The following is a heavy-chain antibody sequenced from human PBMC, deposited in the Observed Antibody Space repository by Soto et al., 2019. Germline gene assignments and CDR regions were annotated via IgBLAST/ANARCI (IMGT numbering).Heavy chain of an antibody. CDR2: ITSSGSST. D-gene: IGHD3-22*01. J-gene: IGHJ4*02. Sequence: GGSLRLSCAASGFTFAGYAMSWVRQAPGKGLEWVSSITSSGSSTYYADSVKGRFTISRDNSKDTLYLQMNSLRAEDAAVYYCAKGNSAYYYDYWGPGTLVTVSS. CDR3: AKGNSAYYYDY. V-gene: IGHV3-23*01. CDR1: GFTFAGYA.